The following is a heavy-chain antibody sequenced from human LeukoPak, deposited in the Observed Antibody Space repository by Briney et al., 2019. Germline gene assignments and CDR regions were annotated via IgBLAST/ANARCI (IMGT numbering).Heavy chain of an antibody. Sequence: PGGSLRLSCAASGFTFSSYAMSWVRQAPGKGLEWVSGISGSGGSTFYADSVKGRFTISRHNSKNTLYLQMNSLRAEDTAVYYCARGQSVVTHWGQGTLVTVSS. J-gene: IGHJ4*02. CDR3: ARGQSVVTH. CDR1: GFTFSSYA. D-gene: IGHD3-22*01. CDR2: ISGSGGST. V-gene: IGHV3-23*01.